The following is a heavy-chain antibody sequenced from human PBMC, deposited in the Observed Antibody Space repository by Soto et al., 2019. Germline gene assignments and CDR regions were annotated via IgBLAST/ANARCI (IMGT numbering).Heavy chain of an antibody. V-gene: IGHV5-51*01. J-gene: IGHJ6*02. D-gene: IGHD5-12*01. Sequence: LKISCKTSGYNFAGYWIGWVRQMPGKGLEWLGIIFPGDSDTKYSPSFQGQVIISADKSIRTAYLQWSSLKASDTAIYYCARQSGMDVWGQGTTVTVSS. CDR2: IFPGDSDT. CDR1: GYNFAGYW. CDR3: ARQSGMDV.